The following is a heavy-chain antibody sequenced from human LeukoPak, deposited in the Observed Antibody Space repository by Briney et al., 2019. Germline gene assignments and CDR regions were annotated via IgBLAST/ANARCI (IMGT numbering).Heavy chain of an antibody. CDR3: ARDYSSSWYDYYYYGMDV. CDR1: GFTFSSYA. J-gene: IGHJ6*02. D-gene: IGHD6-13*01. V-gene: IGHV3-30-3*01. CDR2: ISYDGSNK. Sequence: GGSLRLSCAASGFTFSSYAMHWVRQAPGKGLEWVAVISYDGSNKYYADSVKGRFTISGDNSKNTLYLQMNSLRAEDTAVYYCARDYSSSWYDYYYYGMDVWGQGTTVTVSS.